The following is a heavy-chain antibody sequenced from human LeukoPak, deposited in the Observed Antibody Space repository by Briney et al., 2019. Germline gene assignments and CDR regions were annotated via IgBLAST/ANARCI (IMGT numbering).Heavy chain of an antibody. CDR1: GGSFSGYY. CDR3: ARGQLWFRDFDY. J-gene: IGHJ4*02. D-gene: IGHD5-18*01. CDR2: INHSGST. V-gene: IGHV4-34*01. Sequence: SETLSLTCAVYGGSFSGYYWSWIRQPPGKGLEWIGEINHSGSTNYNPSLKSRVTMSVDTSKNQFFLKLSSVTAADTAVYYCARGQLWFRDFDYWGQGTLVTVSS.